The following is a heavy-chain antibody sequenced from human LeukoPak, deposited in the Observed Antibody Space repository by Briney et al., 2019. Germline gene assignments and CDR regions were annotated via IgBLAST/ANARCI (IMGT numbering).Heavy chain of an antibody. D-gene: IGHD3-3*01. CDR3: ARAQYYDFWSGYYHSNDY. V-gene: IGHV3-49*04. CDR1: GFNFGDYG. CDR2: IRSRTYGETT. J-gene: IGHJ4*02. Sequence: PERSLRLSCKASGFNFGDYGLTWVRQAPGEGLEWVGFIRSRTYGETTDYAASVKGRFIMSRDDSKSIAYLQMNNLKIEDTALYYCARAQYYDFWSGYYHSNDYWGQGTLVSVSS.